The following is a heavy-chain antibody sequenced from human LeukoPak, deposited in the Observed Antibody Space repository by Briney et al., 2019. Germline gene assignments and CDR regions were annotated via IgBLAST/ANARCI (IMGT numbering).Heavy chain of an antibody. CDR2: IIPIFGTA. V-gene: IGHV1-69*13. J-gene: IGHJ4*02. CDR3: ARDSIYSYDNVGFDY. CDR1: GGTFSSYA. Sequence: GASVKVSCKASGGTFSSYAISWVRQAHGQGLEWMGGIIPIFGTANYAQKFQGRVTITADESTSTAYMELSSLRSEDTAVYYCARDSIYSYDNVGFDYWGQGTLVTVSS. D-gene: IGHD5-18*01.